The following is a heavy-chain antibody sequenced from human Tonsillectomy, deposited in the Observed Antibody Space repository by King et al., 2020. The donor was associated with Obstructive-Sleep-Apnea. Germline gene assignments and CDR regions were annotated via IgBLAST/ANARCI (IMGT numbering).Heavy chain of an antibody. Sequence: VQLVESGGGLVKPGGSLRLSCAASGFTFSSYSMNWVRQAPGKGLEGVSSISSSSSYIFYADSVKGRFTISSDNAKNSLYLQMNSLRAADTPVYYCARDGKEQQLAYFDYWGQGTLVTVSS. CDR2: ISSSSSYI. J-gene: IGHJ4*02. V-gene: IGHV3-21*01. CDR1: GFTFSSYS. D-gene: IGHD6-13*01. CDR3: ARDGKEQQLAYFDY.